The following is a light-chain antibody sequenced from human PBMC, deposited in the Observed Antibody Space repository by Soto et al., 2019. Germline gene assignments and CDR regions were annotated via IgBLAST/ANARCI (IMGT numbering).Light chain of an antibody. CDR3: QQYNNWPLT. CDR1: QSINNN. CDR2: GAS. Sequence: EIVMTQSPATLSVSPGERATLSCRASQSINNNLAWYQQKPGQGPRLLIYGASSRATGIPARFSGSGSGTGFTLTISSVQSEDFAIYYCQQYNNWPLTFGGGTKVEIK. V-gene: IGKV3-15*01. J-gene: IGKJ4*01.